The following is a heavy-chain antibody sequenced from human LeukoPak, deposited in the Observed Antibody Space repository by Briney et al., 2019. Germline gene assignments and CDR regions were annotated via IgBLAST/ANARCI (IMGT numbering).Heavy chain of an antibody. V-gene: IGHV4-30-4*01. CDR1: GGSISSGDYY. CDR3: ARGQIGVASGYDFWSGYYAA. CDR2: INHSGST. J-gene: IGHJ5*02. D-gene: IGHD3-3*01. Sequence: SQTLSLTCTVSGGSISSGDYYWSWIRQPPGKGLEWIGEINHSGSTNYNPSLKSRVTISVDTSKNQFSLKLSSVTAADTAVYYCARGQIGVASGYDFWSGYYAAWGQGTLVTVSS.